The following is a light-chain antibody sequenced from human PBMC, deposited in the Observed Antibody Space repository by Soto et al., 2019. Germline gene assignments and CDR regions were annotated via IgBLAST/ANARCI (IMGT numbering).Light chain of an antibody. Sequence: DIQMTQSPSSLSASVGDRVTITYQASQDISNYLNWYQQKPRKAPKLLIYDASNLETGVPSRFSGSGSGTDFTFTISSLQPEDIATYYCQQYDNLPLFTFGPGTKVDIK. V-gene: IGKV1-33*01. CDR2: DAS. J-gene: IGKJ3*01. CDR1: QDISNY. CDR3: QQYDNLPLFT.